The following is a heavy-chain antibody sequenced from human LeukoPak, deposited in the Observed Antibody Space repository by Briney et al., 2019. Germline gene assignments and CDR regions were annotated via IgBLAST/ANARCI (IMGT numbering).Heavy chain of an antibody. D-gene: IGHD6-19*01. CDR2: MSHDGGTT. J-gene: IGHJ4*02. CDR1: GFSLRSYA. Sequence: GGSLRLSCAASGFSLRSYAIHWVRQAPGKGLEYVSAMSHDGGTTYYADSVKGRFTASRHNSRNMVYLQMGGLRAEDMAVYYCTRGSGPLYFDFWGQGTQVTVSS. CDR3: TRGSGPLYFDF. V-gene: IGHV3-64*02.